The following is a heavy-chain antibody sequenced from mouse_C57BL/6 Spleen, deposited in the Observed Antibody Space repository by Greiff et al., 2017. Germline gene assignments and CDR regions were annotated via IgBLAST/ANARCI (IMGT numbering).Heavy chain of an antibody. Sequence: EVKLQESGAELVRPGASVKLSCTASGFNIKDDYMHWVKQRPEQGLEWIGWIDPENGDTEYASKFQGKATITADTSSNTAYLQLSSLTSEDTAVYYCTTRYDGYWYFDVWGTGTTVTVSS. CDR3: TTRYDGYWYFDV. D-gene: IGHD2-3*01. CDR2: IDPENGDT. J-gene: IGHJ1*03. V-gene: IGHV14-4*01. CDR1: GFNIKDDY.